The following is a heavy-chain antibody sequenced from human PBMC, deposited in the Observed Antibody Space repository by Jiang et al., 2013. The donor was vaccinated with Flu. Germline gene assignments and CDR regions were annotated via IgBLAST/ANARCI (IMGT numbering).Heavy chain of an antibody. CDR2: INAGNGNT. D-gene: IGHD3-10*01. CDR3: ARDGGMTITMVRGVIIGGAFDI. J-gene: IGHJ3*02. CDR1: SYA. V-gene: IGHV1-3*01. Sequence: SYAMHWVRPGPRQRLEWMGWINAGNGNTKYSQKFQGRVTITRDTSASTAYMELSSLRSEDTAVYYCARDGGMTITMVRGVIIGGAFDIWGQGTMVTVSS.